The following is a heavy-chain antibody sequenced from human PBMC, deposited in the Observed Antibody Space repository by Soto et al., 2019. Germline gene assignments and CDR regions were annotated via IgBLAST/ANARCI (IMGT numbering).Heavy chain of an antibody. CDR2: TRNKANSYTT. CDR1: GFTFSDHY. D-gene: IGHD3-10*01. CDR3: VRGDTMAIDV. Sequence: GGSLRLSCAASGFTFSDHYMDWVRQAPGKGLEWVGRTRNKANSYTTEYAASVKGRFTISRDDSKNSLYLQMNSLKTEDTAVYYCVRGDTMAIDVRGQGTTVTVSS. J-gene: IGHJ6*02. V-gene: IGHV3-72*01.